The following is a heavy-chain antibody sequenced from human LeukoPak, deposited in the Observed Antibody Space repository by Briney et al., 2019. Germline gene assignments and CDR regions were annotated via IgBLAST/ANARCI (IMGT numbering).Heavy chain of an antibody. CDR1: GFTFSSYW. D-gene: IGHD3-10*01. CDR3: AREDAAWFGESQYYFDY. V-gene: IGHV3-7*01. J-gene: IGHJ4*02. Sequence: GGSLRLSCAASGFTFSSYWMSWVRQAPGKGLEWVANIKQDGSEKYYVDSVKGGFTISRHNAKNSLYLQMNSLRAEDTAVYYCAREDAAWFGESQYYFDYWGQGTLVTVSS. CDR2: IKQDGSEK.